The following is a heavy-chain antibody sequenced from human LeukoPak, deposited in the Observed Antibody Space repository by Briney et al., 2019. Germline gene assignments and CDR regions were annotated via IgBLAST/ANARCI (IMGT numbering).Heavy chain of an antibody. D-gene: IGHD3-22*01. Sequence: GGSLRLSCAASGFTFSSYAMSWVRQAPGKGLEWVSAISGSGGSTYYADSVKGRLTISRDNSKNTLYLQMNSLRAEDTAVYYCAKDRGVTYYYDSSGYYLTDYWGQGTLVTVSS. J-gene: IGHJ4*02. CDR1: GFTFSSYA. CDR2: ISGSGGST. CDR3: AKDRGVTYYYDSSGYYLTDY. V-gene: IGHV3-23*01.